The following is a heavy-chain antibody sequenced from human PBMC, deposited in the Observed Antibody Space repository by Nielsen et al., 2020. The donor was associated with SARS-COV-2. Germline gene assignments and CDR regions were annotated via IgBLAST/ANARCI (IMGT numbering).Heavy chain of an antibody. V-gene: IGHV3-30*04. CDR2: ISYDGSNK. Sequence: GESLKISCAASGFTFSSYAMHWVRQAPGKGLEWVAVISYDGSNKYYADSVKGRFTISRDNAKNSLYLQMNSLRAEDTALYHCARGYCSSTSCYARIAADYYGMDVWDQGTTVTVSS. D-gene: IGHD2-2*01. J-gene: IGHJ6*02. CDR3: ARGYCSSTSCYARIAADYYGMDV. CDR1: GFTFSSYA.